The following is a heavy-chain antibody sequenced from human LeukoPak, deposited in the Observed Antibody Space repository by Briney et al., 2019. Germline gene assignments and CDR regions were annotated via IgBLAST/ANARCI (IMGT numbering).Heavy chain of an antibody. D-gene: IGHD3-10*01. V-gene: IGHV3-74*01. CDR2: INSDGSST. J-gene: IGHJ5*02. CDR1: GFTFTNYW. CDR3: ARAIDRGFGSGFDP. Sequence: PGGSLRLSCAASGFTFTNYWMHWVRQDPGKGLVWVSRINSDGSSTSYADSVKGRFTISRDNAKNTLYLQMNSLRAEDTAVYYCARAIDRGFGSGFDPWGQGTLVTVSS.